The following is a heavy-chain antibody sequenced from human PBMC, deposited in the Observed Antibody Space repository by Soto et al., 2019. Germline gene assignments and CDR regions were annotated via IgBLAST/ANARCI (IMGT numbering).Heavy chain of an antibody. Sequence: QVQLQESGPGLVKPSETLSLTCTVSGGSIGTYYWSWIRQPPGKGLEWIGFIYYSGRTNYNPSLKSRVTISVDTSKNQFSLELNSVTAADTAVYYCARDASGRYGDFWGQGTLVTVSS. V-gene: IGHV4-59*01. J-gene: IGHJ4*02. CDR1: GGSIGTYY. CDR2: IYYSGRT. D-gene: IGHD1-26*01. CDR3: ARDASGRYGDF.